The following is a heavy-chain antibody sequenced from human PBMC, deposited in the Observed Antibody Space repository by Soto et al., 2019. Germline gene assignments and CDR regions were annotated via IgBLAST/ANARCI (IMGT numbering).Heavy chain of an antibody. V-gene: IGHV1-2*02. J-gene: IGHJ6*02. D-gene: IGHD1-1*01. CDR3: ASAQKPTTGTTDYYYYYGMDV. CDR2: INPNSGGT. CDR1: GYTFTGYY. Sequence: ASVKVSCKASGYTFTGYYMHWVRQAPGPGLEWMGWINPNSGGTNYAQKFQGRVTMTRDTYISPAYMELSRLRSDDTAVYYCASAQKPTTGTTDYYYYYGMDVWGQGTTVTVSS.